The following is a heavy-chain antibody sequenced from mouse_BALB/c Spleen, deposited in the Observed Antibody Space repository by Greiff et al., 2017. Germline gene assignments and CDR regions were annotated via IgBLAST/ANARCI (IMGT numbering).Heavy chain of an antibody. Sequence: QVQLQQPGAELVRPGASVKLSCKASGYTFTSYWINWVKQRPGQGLEWIGNIYPSDSYTNYNQKFKDKATLTVDKSSSTAYMQLSSPTSEDSAVYYCTRGALLRLRGAMDDWGQGTSVTVSS. CDR1: GYTFTSYW. CDR3: TRGALLRLRGAMDD. D-gene: IGHD1-2*01. V-gene: IGHV1-69*02. CDR2: IYPSDSYT. J-gene: IGHJ4*01.